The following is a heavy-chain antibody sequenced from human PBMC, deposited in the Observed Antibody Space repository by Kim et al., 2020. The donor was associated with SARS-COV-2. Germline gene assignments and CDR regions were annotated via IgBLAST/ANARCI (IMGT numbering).Heavy chain of an antibody. V-gene: IGHV3-21*01. Sequence: GGSLRLSCAASGFTFSSYSMNWVRQAPGKGLEWVSSISSSSSYIYYADSVKGRFTISRDNAKNSLYLQMNSLRAEDTAVYYCARDEGGYYYDSSGYYHYYYYGMDVWGQGTTVTVSS. CDR2: ISSSSSYI. J-gene: IGHJ6*02. CDR3: ARDEGGYYYDSSGYYHYYYYGMDV. CDR1: GFTFSSYS. D-gene: IGHD3-22*01.